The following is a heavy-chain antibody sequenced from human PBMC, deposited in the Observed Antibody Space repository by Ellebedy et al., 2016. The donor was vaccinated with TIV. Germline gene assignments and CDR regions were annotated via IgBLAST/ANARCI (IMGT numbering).Heavy chain of an antibody. D-gene: IGHD2-21*01. CDR2: INPGNGET. CDR1: QYTFAFYA. V-gene: IGHV1-3*01. CDR3: ARGGDCAGDCLRSGMDV. Sequence: ASVKVSCXGSQYTFAFYAIFWVRQAPGQRLEWMGWINPGNGETKYSQTLQGRVSMTRDTSASTVYMELSSLRSEDTAVYYCARGGDCAGDCLRSGMDVWGQGTTVSVSS. J-gene: IGHJ6*02.